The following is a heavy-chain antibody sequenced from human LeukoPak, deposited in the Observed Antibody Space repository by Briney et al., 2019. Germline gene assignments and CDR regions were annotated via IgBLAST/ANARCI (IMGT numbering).Heavy chain of an antibody. CDR2: ISGSGGST. CDR1: GFTFSSYA. D-gene: IGHD3-22*01. Sequence: GGSLRLSCAASGFTFSSYAMSWVRQAPGEGLEWVSGISGSGGSTYYAGSVKGRFTISRDNSKNTLYLQMNSLRAEDTAVYYCAKSSIYYDSSGYYVGEKYYFDYWGQGTLVTVSS. J-gene: IGHJ4*02. CDR3: AKSSIYYDSSGYYVGEKYYFDY. V-gene: IGHV3-23*01.